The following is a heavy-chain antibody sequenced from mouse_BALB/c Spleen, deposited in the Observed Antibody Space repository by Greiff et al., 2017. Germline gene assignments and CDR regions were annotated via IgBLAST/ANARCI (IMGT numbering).Heavy chain of an antibody. J-gene: IGHJ4*01. CDR3: ARLGPIGGTGMDY. CDR2: INPSSGYT. V-gene: IGHV1-4*01. Sequence: VQLQQSGAELARPGASVKMSCKASGYTFTSYTMHWVKQRPGQGLEWIGYINPSSGYTNYNQKFKDKATLTADKSSSTAYMQLSSLTSEDSAVYYCARLGPIGGTGMDYWGQGTSVTVS. D-gene: IGHD2-14*01. CDR1: GYTFTSYT.